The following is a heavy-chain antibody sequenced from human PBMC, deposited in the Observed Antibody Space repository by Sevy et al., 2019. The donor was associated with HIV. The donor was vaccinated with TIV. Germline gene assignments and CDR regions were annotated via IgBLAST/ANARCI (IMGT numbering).Heavy chain of an antibody. J-gene: IGHJ4*02. V-gene: IGHV4-61*01. CDR1: GGSVSSGSYY. CDR3: ARDKWGYCTNGVCQKWFDY. CDR2: IYYSGST. Sequence: SETLSLTCTVSGGSVSSGSYYWSWIRQPPGKGLEWSGYIYYSGSTNYNPSLKSRVTISVDTSKNQFSLKLSSVTAADTAVYYCARDKWGYCTNGVCQKWFDYWGQGTLVTVSS. D-gene: IGHD2-8*01.